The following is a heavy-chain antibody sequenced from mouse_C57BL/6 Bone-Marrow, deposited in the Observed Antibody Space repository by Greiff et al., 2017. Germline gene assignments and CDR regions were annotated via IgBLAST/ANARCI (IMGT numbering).Heavy chain of an antibody. Sequence: QVQLKQPGAELVKPGASVKVSCKASGYTFTSYWMHWVKQRPGQGLEWIGRIHPSDSDTNYNQKFKGKATLTVDKSSSTAYMQLSSLTSEDSAVYYCAIGRGWLLRGFDYWGQGTTLTVSS. D-gene: IGHD2-3*01. CDR3: AIGRGWLLRGFDY. CDR2: IHPSDSDT. J-gene: IGHJ2*01. CDR1: GYTFTSYW. V-gene: IGHV1-74*01.